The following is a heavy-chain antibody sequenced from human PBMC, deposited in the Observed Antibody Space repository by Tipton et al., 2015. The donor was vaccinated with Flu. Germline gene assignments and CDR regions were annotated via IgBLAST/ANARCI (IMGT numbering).Heavy chain of an antibody. D-gene: IGHD3-16*01. J-gene: IGHJ4*02. Sequence: TLSLTCNVSGGSMSSGSSYWSWIRQPAGKGLEWIGRIHTSGSTNYNPPLESRVTISVDTSKNQFSLKLTSVTAADTAVYYCARDEYPYYVLSGYFDYWGRGTLVTVSS. CDR2: IHTSGST. CDR1: GGSMSSGSSY. CDR3: ARDEYPYYVLSGYFDY. V-gene: IGHV4-61*02.